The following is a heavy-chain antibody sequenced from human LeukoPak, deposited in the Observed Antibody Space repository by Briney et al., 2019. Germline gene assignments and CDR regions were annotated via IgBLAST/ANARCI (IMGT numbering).Heavy chain of an antibody. CDR2: INPSGGST. J-gene: IGHJ4*02. CDR3: ARDQFEGCCSSTSCYTGNFDY. V-gene: IGHV1-46*01. Sequence: ASVKVSCKASGYTFTSYYMHWVRQAPGQGLEWMGIINPSGGSTSYAQKFQGRVTMTRDMSTSTVYMELSSLRSEDTAVYYCARDQFEGCCSSTSCYTGNFDYWGQGTLVTVSS. D-gene: IGHD2-2*02. CDR1: GYTFTSYY.